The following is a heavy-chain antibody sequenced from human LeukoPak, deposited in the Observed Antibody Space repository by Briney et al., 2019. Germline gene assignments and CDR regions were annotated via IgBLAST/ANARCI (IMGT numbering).Heavy chain of an antibody. CDR2: ISSSGTTI. CDR3: ARGLVTMLRGVMGS. Sequence: PGGSLRLSCAASGFTFSDYYMNWIRQAPGKGLEWVSYISSSGTTIYYADSVKGRFTISRDNAKNSLYLHMNSLRAEDTAVYYCARGLVTMLRGVMGSWGQGTLVTVSS. D-gene: IGHD3-10*01. V-gene: IGHV3-11*04. CDR1: GFTFSDYY. J-gene: IGHJ5*02.